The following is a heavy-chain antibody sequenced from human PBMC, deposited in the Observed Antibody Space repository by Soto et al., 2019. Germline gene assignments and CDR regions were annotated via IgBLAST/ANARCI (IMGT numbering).Heavy chain of an antibody. J-gene: IGHJ4*02. CDR2: INHSGSA. CDR3: ARAPRGNYGYPSYFDY. CDR1: GESFSGYI. V-gene: IGHV4-34*01. D-gene: IGHD3-10*01. Sequence: SETLSLTCAVYGESFSGYIWTWIRQTPGKGLQWIGQINHSGSASYNPSLKSRVTISVDTSKNQFSLKLSSVTAADTAVYYCARAPRGNYGYPSYFDYWGQGTLVTVSS.